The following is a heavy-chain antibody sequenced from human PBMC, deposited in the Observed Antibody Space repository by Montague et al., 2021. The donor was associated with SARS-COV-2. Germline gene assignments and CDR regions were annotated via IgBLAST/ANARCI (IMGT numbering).Heavy chain of an antibody. D-gene: IGHD3-3*01. CDR1: GGSISGYY. J-gene: IGHJ4*02. V-gene: IGHV4-34*01. CDR2: MNHSGST. CDR3: ARGYQLRFLEWSSRPSAFDY. Sequence: SETLSLTCTVSGGSISGYYWSWIRQPPGKGLEWIGDMNHSGSTNYNPSLKSRVTISVDTSKNQFSLKLSSVTAADTAVYYCARGYQLRFLEWSSRPSAFDYWGQGTLVTVSS.